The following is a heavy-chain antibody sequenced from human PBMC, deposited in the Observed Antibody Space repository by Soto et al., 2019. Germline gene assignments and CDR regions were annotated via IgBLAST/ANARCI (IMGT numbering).Heavy chain of an antibody. V-gene: IGHV3-9*01. Sequence: GGSLRLSCAASGFTFDDYAMHWVRQAPGKGLEWVSGISWNSGSICYADSVKGRFTISRDNAKNSLYLQMNSLRAEDTALYYCAKGLGRRYYYYYGMDVWGQGTTVTVSS. CDR3: AKGLGRRYYYYYGMDV. CDR2: ISWNSGSI. CDR1: GFTFDDYA. J-gene: IGHJ6*02. D-gene: IGHD2-15*01.